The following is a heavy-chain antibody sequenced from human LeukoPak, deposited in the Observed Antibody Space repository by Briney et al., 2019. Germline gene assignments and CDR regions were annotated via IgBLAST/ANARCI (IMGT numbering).Heavy chain of an antibody. CDR2: IGGNGVST. Sequence: GGSLRLSRVASGFTFSSYAMRWLHQAPGTALEWASAIGGNGVSTYYADSVKGRVTISRDNSKNTLYLQMNSLRDEDTALYYCAKRALGSFYYFDYWGQGALVTVSS. J-gene: IGHJ4*02. CDR3: AKRALGSFYYFDY. V-gene: IGHV3-23*01. CDR1: GFTFSSYA.